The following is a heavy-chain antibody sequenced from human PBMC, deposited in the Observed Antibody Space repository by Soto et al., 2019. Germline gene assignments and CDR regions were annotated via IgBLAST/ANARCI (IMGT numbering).Heavy chain of an antibody. Sequence: QVQLVQSGAEVKKPGSSVKVSCKASGGTFSSYAISWVRQAPGQGLEWMGGIIPIFGTANYAQKFQGRVTITADESTSTAYMELSSLRSEDTAVYYCARNRLPATVVLITAYYYYGMDVWGQGTTVTVSS. CDR1: GGTFSSYA. CDR3: ARNRLPATVVLITAYYYYGMDV. J-gene: IGHJ6*02. V-gene: IGHV1-69*01. CDR2: IIPIFGTA. D-gene: IGHD3-22*01.